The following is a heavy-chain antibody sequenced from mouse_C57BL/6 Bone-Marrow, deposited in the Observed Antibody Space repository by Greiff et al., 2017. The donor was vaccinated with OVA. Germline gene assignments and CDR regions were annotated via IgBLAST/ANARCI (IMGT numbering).Heavy chain of an antibody. J-gene: IGHJ2*01. CDR3: TTDYYGSSYGY. Sequence: VQLKESGAELVRPGASVTLSCKASGYTFTDYEMHWVKQTPVHGLEWIGAIDPETGGTAYNQKFKGKAILTADKSSSTAYMELRSLTSEDSAVYYCTTDYYGSSYGYWGQGTTLTVSS. D-gene: IGHD1-1*01. CDR1: GYTFTDYE. V-gene: IGHV1-15*01. CDR2: IDPETGGT.